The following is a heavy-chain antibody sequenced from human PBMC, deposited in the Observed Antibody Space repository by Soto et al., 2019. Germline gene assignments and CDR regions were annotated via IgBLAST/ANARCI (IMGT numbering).Heavy chain of an antibody. CDR2: IYGGGST. Sequence: EVQLVESGGGLIQPGGSRRLSCPASGFTVSSNYISWVRRAPGKGLEWASVIYGGGSTYNAASVKGRFTISRDNSKNTLYLQMNSLRAEDTAVYYCARDRVESGYPEYFQHWGQGTLVTVSS. D-gene: IGHD3-22*01. CDR1: GFTVSSNY. J-gene: IGHJ1*01. V-gene: IGHV3-53*01. CDR3: ARDRVESGYPEYFQH.